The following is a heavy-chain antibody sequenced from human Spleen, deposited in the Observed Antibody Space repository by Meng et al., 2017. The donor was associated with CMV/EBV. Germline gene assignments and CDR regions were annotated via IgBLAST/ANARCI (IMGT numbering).Heavy chain of an antibody. V-gene: IGHV4-34*01. Sequence: HVQLQQWGAGPLKPSETLSRTCAVYGGFFSGYYWSWIRQPPGKGLEWIGEINHSGSTNYNPSLKRRVTISVDTSKNQFSLKLSSVTAADTAVYYCAGGIGYSYGNGDYWGQGTLVTVSS. D-gene: IGHD5-18*01. CDR3: AGGIGYSYGNGDY. CDR1: GGFFSGYY. J-gene: IGHJ4*02. CDR2: INHSGST.